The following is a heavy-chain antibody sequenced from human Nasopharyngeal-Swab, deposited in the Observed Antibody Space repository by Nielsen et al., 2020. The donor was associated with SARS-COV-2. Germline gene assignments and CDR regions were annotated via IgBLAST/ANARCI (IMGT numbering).Heavy chain of an antibody. V-gene: IGHV3-9*01. CDR3: ARAGGYYYDSSGHRTDHAEFDY. Sequence: GGSLRLSCAASGFTFDDYAMHRVRQAPGKGLEWVSGISWNSGSIGYADSVKGRFTISRDNAKNSLYLQMNSLRAEDTAVYYCARAGGYYYDSSGHRTDHAEFDYWGQGTLVTVSS. D-gene: IGHD3-22*01. CDR1: GFTFDDYA. J-gene: IGHJ4*02. CDR2: ISWNSGSI.